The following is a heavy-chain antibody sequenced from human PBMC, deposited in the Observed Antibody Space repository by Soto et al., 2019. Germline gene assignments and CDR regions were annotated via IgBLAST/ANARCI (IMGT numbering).Heavy chain of an antibody. CDR2: IYHSGST. Sequence: QVQLQESGPGLVKPSGTLSLTCAVSSGSISSSNWWSWVRQPPGKGLEWIREIYHSGSTNYNPSLKTGVTMSVDKSKNQFSLKLISVNAADTAVYYWARYTTVTTGGCYWFDPWGQGTLVTVSS. D-gene: IGHD4-17*01. V-gene: IGHV4-4*02. CDR3: ARYTTVTTGGCYWFDP. CDR1: SGSISSSNW. J-gene: IGHJ5*02.